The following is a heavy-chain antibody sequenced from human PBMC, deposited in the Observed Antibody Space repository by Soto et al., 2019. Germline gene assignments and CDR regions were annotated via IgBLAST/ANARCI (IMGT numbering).Heavy chain of an antibody. Sequence: QVELQQSGPGLVKPSQTLSLTCVISGDTIFSNTAAWNWIRQSPSRGLEWLGRTYYRSKWYNEYPVSMKSRISINPDTSKTQFSLLLNSVTPDDTAVYYCARDLSGRFGHWGQGTLVTVSS. D-gene: IGHD3-3*02. CDR2: TYYRSKWYN. J-gene: IGHJ4*02. CDR3: ARDLSGRFGH. V-gene: IGHV6-1*01. CDR1: GDTIFSNTAA.